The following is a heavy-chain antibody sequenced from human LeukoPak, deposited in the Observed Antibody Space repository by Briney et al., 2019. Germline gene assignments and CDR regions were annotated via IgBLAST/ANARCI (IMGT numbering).Heavy chain of an antibody. D-gene: IGHD3-3*01. J-gene: IGHJ4*02. Sequence: ASVKVSCKASGYTFTSYGISWVRQAPGQGLEWMGWISAYNGNTNYAQKLQGRVTMTTDTSTSTAYMELRSLRSDDTAVYYCARGESSIFGVVTHFDYWGQGTLVTVSS. CDR1: GYTFTSYG. CDR3: ARGESSIFGVVTHFDY. V-gene: IGHV1-18*01. CDR2: ISAYNGNT.